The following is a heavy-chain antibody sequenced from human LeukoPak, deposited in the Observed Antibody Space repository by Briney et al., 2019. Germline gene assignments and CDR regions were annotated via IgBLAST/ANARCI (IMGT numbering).Heavy chain of an antibody. CDR1: GGSISSSSYY. D-gene: IGHD3-22*01. CDR3: ARETQRRLITMIFRGAFDI. CDR2: IYNSGST. Sequence: SETLSLTCTVSGGSISSSSYYWVWIRQPPGRGLEWIGSIYNSGSTNYNPSLKSRVTMSVDTSRNQFSLKLSSVTAADTAVYYCARETQRRLITMIFRGAFDIWGQGTMVTVSS. J-gene: IGHJ3*02. V-gene: IGHV4-39*07.